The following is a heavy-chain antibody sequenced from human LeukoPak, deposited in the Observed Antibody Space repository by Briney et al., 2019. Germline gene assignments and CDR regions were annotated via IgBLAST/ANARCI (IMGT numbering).Heavy chain of an antibody. D-gene: IGHD2-21*02. V-gene: IGHV4-59*01. CDR2: IYYTGST. CDR1: GGSIRSYY. J-gene: IGHJ4*02. Sequence: PSETLSLTCTVSGGSIRSYYWSWIRQPPGKGLEWIGYIYYTGSTNYNPSLKSRVSTLVDTSKNQFFLKLSSVTAADTAVYYCARAGTGDCFDYWGQGTLVTVSS. CDR3: ARAGTGDCFDY.